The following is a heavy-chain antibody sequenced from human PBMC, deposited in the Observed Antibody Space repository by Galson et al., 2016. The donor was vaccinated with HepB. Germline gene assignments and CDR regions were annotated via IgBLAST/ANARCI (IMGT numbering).Heavy chain of an antibody. CDR2: ILHSGRV. J-gene: IGHJ4*02. Sequence: SETLSLTCAVSGASISSDDWWSWVSQPPGQGLEWSWQILHSGRVNYTPSLGSRVTISIDRSNNHFSLRLASVTAADTALYYCARQRRGSPSDYWGRGTLVIVSS. CDR1: GASISSDDW. D-gene: IGHD5-24*01. V-gene: IGHV4-4*02. CDR3: ARQRRGSPSDY.